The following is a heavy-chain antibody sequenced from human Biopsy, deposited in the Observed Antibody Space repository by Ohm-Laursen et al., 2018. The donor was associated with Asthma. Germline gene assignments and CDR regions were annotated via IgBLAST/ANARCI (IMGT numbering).Heavy chain of an antibody. D-gene: IGHD3-22*01. V-gene: IGHV4-39*01. CDR2: MYHSGSP. J-gene: IGHJ4*02. CDR3: VRHLYSSSWSTFDY. Sequence: SQTLSLTCTVSGGSITSSSYYWGWIRQPPGKGMEWIGSMYHSGSPYYHPSLKSRATISVDTSKNQLSLKMSSVTAADTAVYFCVRHLYSSSWSTFDYWGQGALVTVSS. CDR1: GGSITSSSYY.